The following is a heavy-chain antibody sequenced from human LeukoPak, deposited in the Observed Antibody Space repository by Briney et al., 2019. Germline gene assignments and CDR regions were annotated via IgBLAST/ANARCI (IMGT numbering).Heavy chain of an antibody. V-gene: IGHV1-18*01. CDR2: VSVYTGYT. Sequence: ASVKVFCKASGYTFTNYGISWVRQAPGQGLEWMGWVSVYTGYTKYPQKFQGRVIMTRDTSTSTVYMELSSLRSEDTAVYYCAREIGPRQLHLWGSAFDYWGQGTLVTVSS. CDR3: AREIGPRQLHLWGSAFDY. D-gene: IGHD5-18*01. J-gene: IGHJ4*02. CDR1: GYTFTNYG.